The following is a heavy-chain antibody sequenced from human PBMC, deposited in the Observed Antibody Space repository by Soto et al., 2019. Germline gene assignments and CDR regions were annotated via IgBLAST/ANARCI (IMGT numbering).Heavy chain of an antibody. D-gene: IGHD4-17*01. CDR1: GYTFTSYY. CDR3: VRVTTVTNTFDY. CDR2: INPSGGST. J-gene: IGHJ4*02. V-gene: IGHV1-46*01. Sequence: QVQLVQSGAEVKKPGASVKVSCKASGYTFTSYYMHWVRQAPGQGLEWMGIINPSGGSTSNAHMFHSRITMTTHTSTSTVYMEVSSLRSEDTAVYCCVRVTTVTNTFDYWGQGTLVTVSS.